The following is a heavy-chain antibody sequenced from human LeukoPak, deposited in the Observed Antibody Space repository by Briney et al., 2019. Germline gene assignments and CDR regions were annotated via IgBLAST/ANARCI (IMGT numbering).Heavy chain of an antibody. J-gene: IGHJ4*02. V-gene: IGHV4-39*02. CDR3: ARYVVYGSGKYYFDY. Sequence: PSETLSLTCTVSGGSVSSTTYYWSWIRQPPGKGLEWIASINYSGSTYSNPSLKGRVTISVDTSANHFSLKLSSMTAADTAVSYCARYVVYGSGKYYFDYWGQGTLVTVSS. CDR2: INYSGST. CDR1: GGSVSSTTYY. D-gene: IGHD3-10*01.